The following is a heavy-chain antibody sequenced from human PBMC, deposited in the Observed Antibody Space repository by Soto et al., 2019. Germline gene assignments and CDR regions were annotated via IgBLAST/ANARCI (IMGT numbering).Heavy chain of an antibody. CDR3: ASVRGGYYYAMDV. J-gene: IGHJ6*02. CDR2: IYYSDST. CDR1: GGSISSGGYS. V-gene: IGHV4-61*08. Sequence: SETLSLTCAVSGGSISSGGYSWSWIRQSPGKGLENLGYIYYSDSTNYNPSFKSRITISVDTSKNQFSLKLSSVTAADTAVYYCASVRGGYYYAMDVWGQRTTVTVSS. D-gene: IGHD3-10*02.